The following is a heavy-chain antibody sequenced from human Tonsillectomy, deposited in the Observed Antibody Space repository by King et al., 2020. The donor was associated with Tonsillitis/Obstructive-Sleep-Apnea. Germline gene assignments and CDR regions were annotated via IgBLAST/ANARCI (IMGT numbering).Heavy chain of an antibody. CDR3: TKDHYYDFWSCYFFDY. V-gene: IGHV3-9*01. D-gene: IGHD3-3*01. Sequence: VQLVESGGGLVQPGRSLRLSCAASGFAFDDFAMHWVRQAPGKGLEWVSGISWNSGNIGYADSVKGRFTISRDNAKNSLYLQMNSLRAEDTALYYCTKDHYYDFWSCYFFDYWGQGTLVTVSS. CDR2: ISWNSGNI. J-gene: IGHJ4*02. CDR1: GFAFDDFA.